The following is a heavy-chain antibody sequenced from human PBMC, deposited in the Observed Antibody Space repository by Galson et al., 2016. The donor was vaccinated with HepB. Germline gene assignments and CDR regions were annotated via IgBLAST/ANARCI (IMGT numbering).Heavy chain of an antibody. CDR2: ISTDGNNK. V-gene: IGHV3-30*18. Sequence: SLRLSCAASGFNFNNYGMHWVRQAPGKGLEWVAIISTDGNNKHYGDSVKGRFTISRDNSKNTLYLQMSSLRTEDTAVYYCAKDGHYDILTGYSSYFDYWGQGTLVTVSS. CDR3: AKDGHYDILTGYSSYFDY. J-gene: IGHJ4*02. CDR1: GFNFNNYG. D-gene: IGHD3-9*01.